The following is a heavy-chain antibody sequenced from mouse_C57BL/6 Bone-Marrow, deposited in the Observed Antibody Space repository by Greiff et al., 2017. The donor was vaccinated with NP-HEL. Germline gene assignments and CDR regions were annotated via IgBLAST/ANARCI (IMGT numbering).Heavy chain of an antibody. CDR1: GYTFTEYT. CDR3: GRHGVYYGNGYDFDY. Sequence: VHLVESGAELVKPGASVKLSCKASGYTFTEYTIHWVKQRPGQGLEWIGWFYPGSGSTKYNEKFKDKATLTADNSSSTVYMELSRLTSEDSAVYSCGRHGVYYGNGYDFDYWGQGTTLTVSS. V-gene: IGHV1-62-2*01. CDR2: FYPGSGST. D-gene: IGHD2-1*01. J-gene: IGHJ2*01.